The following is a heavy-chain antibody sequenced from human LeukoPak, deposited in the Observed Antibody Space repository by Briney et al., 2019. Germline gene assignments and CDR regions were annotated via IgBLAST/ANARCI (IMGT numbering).Heavy chain of an antibody. CDR3: ARSRAIGSYDSSGYFDY. CDR1: GYTFTGYY. Sequence: ASVKVSYKASGYTFTGYYMHWVRQAPGQGLEWMGWINPNSGGTNYAQKFQGWVTMTRDTSISTAYMELSRLRSDDTAVYYCARSRAIGSYDSSGYFDYWGQGTLVTVSS. J-gene: IGHJ4*02. V-gene: IGHV1-2*04. D-gene: IGHD3-22*01. CDR2: INPNSGGT.